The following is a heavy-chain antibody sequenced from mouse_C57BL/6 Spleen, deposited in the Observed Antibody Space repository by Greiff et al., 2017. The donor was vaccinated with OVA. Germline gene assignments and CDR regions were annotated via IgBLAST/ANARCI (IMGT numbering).Heavy chain of an antibody. CDR2: IDPEDGET. CDR1: GFNIKDYY. V-gene: IGHV14-2*01. D-gene: IGHD2-5*01. CDR3: ASTAYYSNYREDYFDY. J-gene: IGHJ2*01. Sequence: VQLKESGAELVKPGASVKLSCTASGFNIKDYYMHWVKQRTEQGLEWIGRIDPEDGETKYAPKFQGKATITADTSSNTAYLQLSSLTSEDTAVYYCASTAYYSNYREDYFDYWGQGTTLTVSS.